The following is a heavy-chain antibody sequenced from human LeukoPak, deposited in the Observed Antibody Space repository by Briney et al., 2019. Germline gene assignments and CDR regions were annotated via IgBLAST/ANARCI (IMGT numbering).Heavy chain of an antibody. CDR3: ARDLLNEGNHLDY. D-gene: IGHD4-23*01. Sequence: LRLSCAASGFTFSNNAMSWVRQAPGKGLEWIGYIYYSGSTYYNPSLKSRVTISVDTSKNQFSLKLSSVTAADTAVYYCARDLLNEGNHLDYWGQGTLVTVSS. V-gene: IGHV4-30-4*08. CDR1: GFTFSNNA. J-gene: IGHJ4*02. CDR2: IYYSGST.